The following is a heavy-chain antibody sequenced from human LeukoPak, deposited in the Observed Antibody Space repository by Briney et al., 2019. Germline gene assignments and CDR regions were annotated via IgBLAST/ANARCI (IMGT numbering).Heavy chain of an antibody. Sequence: SETLSLTCTVSGGSLSSYYWSWIRQPPGKGLEWIGYIYYSGSTNYNPSLKSRVTISVDTSKNQFSLKLSSVTAADTAVYYCARAVVPAAKYNWFDPWGQGTLVTVSS. CDR1: GGSLSSYY. CDR2: IYYSGST. J-gene: IGHJ5*02. V-gene: IGHV4-59*08. D-gene: IGHD2-2*01. CDR3: ARAVVPAAKYNWFDP.